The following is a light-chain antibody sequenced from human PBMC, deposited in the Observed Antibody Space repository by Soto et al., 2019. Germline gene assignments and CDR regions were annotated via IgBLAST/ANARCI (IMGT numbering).Light chain of an antibody. CDR1: QRITSY. CDR3: QQRSDWQYT. V-gene: IGKV3-11*01. J-gene: IGKJ2*01. CDR2: DAT. Sequence: EVVLTQSPATLSLSPGERATLSCRASQRITSYLAWYQQRPGQAPRLLMYDATNRASGVPARFSGSKSGTDFTLTISSLQPEDCAVYFCQQRSDWQYTFGQGTKVE.